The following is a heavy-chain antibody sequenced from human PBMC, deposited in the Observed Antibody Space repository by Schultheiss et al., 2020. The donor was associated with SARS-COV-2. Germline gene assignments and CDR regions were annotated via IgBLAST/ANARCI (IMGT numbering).Heavy chain of an antibody. CDR2: IWYDGSNK. CDR1: GLSINDYG. V-gene: IGHV3-33*01. J-gene: IGHJ4*02. D-gene: IGHD3-3*01. Sequence: GGSLRLSCVASGLSINDYGMHWVRQAPGKGLEWVAVIWYDGSNKYYADSVKGRFTISRDNSKNTLYLQMNSLRAEDTAVYYCARDPKRVLRFLEWLSHWGQGTLVTVSS. CDR3: ARDPKRVLRFLEWLSH.